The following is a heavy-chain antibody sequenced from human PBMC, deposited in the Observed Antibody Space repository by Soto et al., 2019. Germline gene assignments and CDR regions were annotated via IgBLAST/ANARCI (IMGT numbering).Heavy chain of an antibody. J-gene: IGHJ6*02. CDR1: GFTFSSYS. Sequence: PGGSLRLSCAASGFTFSSYSMNWVRQAPGKGLEWVSSISSSSSYIYYADSVKGRFTISRDNAKNSLYLQMNSLRAEDTAVYYCARDDGGAAGYYGMDVWGQGTTVTVSS. CDR3: ARDDGGAAGYYGMDV. D-gene: IGHD2-21*01. V-gene: IGHV3-21*01. CDR2: ISSSSSYI.